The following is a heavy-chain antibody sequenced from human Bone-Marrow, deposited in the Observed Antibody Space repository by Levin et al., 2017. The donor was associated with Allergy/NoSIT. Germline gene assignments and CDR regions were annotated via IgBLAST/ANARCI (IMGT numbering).Heavy chain of an antibody. CDR3: ATDHGDYAFDH. CDR1: GSTLSELA. D-gene: IGHD4-17*01. J-gene: IGHJ4*02. Sequence: GASVKVSCKVSGSTLSELAIHWVRQAPGQGLEWLGGFAPGNDETIYAKKFQGRVTMTEDTSTDTAYMDLSSLTSEDTACYYCATDHGDYAFDHWGQGTLVTVSS. CDR2: FAPGNDET. V-gene: IGHV1-24*01.